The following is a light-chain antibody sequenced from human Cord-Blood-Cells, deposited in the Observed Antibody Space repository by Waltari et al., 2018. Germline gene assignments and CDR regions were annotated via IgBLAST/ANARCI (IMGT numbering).Light chain of an antibody. V-gene: IGKV2-28*01. J-gene: IGKJ2*01. CDR1: QSLLHSNGYNY. Sequence: IVMTQSPLSLPVTPGEPASISCRSSQSLLHSNGYNYLDWYLQKPGQSPQLLIYLGSNRGSGVPDRISGSGSGTDFTLKISRVEAEDVGVYDCMQALQTPYTFGQGTKLEIK. CDR3: MQALQTPYT. CDR2: LGS.